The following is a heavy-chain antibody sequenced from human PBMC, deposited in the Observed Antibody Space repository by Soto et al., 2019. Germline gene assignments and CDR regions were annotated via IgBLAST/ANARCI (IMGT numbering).Heavy chain of an antibody. D-gene: IGHD1-1*01. V-gene: IGHV4-34*01. J-gene: IGHJ3*02. CDR1: GGFVSSGSYY. Sequence: QVQLQQWGAGLLKPSETLSLTCAVYGGFVSSGSYYWSWIRQPPGKGLEWIGEMSHSGGTHFNPSLKSRATISLDTSKNQFSLKMTSVTAADTALYYCARVERGTATTVVDAFDIWGPGTMVTVSS. CDR2: MSHSGGT. CDR3: ARVERGTATTVVDAFDI.